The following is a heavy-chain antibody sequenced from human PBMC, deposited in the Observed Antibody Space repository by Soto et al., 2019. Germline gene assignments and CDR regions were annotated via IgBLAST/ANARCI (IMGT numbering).Heavy chain of an antibody. Sequence: SETLSLTCTVSGASISSSSYYWGWIRQPPGKGLEWIGSIYYSGSTNHNPSLKSRVTMFIDASKNQISLNLSSVTAADAAMYYCVRRELGRPIDYWGQGTLVTVSS. CDR2: IYYSGST. J-gene: IGHJ4*02. CDR1: GASISSSSYY. CDR3: VRRELGRPIDY. D-gene: IGHD6-6*01. V-gene: IGHV4-39*01.